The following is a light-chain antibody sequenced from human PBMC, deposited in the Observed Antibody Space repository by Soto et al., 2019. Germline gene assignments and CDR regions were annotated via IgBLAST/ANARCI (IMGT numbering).Light chain of an antibody. CDR2: GAS. CDR1: QSVSNNY. V-gene: IGKV3-20*01. J-gene: IGKJ1*01. CDR3: QQYGSSGT. Sequence: EIVLTQSPGTLSLSPGERATLSCRASQSVSNNYLAWYQQKPGQAPRLLIYGASNRATGIPDRFSGSGCGTDFTLTISRLEPEDVAVYYCQQYGSSGTFGQGTKVEIK.